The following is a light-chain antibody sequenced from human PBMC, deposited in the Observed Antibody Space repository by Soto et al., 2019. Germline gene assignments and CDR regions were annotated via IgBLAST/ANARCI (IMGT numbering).Light chain of an antibody. V-gene: IGKV3-20*01. Sequence: EIELTQSPGTLSLSPGERATLSCRASQSVRSSYLAWYQQKPGQAPRLLIYDASTRATGIPDRFSGSGSGTDFTLTISRLEPEDFAVYCCQQFDGSLWTFGPGTKVEIK. CDR3: QQFDGSLWT. CDR2: DAS. J-gene: IGKJ1*01. CDR1: QSVRSSY.